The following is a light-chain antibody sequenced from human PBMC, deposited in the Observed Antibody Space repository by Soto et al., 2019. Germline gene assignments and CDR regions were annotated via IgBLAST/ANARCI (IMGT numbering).Light chain of an antibody. CDR3: QQYGYSPIT. CDR2: DIS. CDR1: QSIARTY. J-gene: IGKJ5*01. V-gene: IGKV3-20*01. Sequence: EVVLTQSPGTLSLSPGERATLSCRASQSIARTYLAWYQQKPGQAPGLLIYDISTRATGIPDRFSASGSGTDFTLTISGLETEDFAVYYCQQYGYSPITFGQGTRLEIK.